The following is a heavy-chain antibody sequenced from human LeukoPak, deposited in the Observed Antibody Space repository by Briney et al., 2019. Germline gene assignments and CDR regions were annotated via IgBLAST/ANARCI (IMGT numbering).Heavy chain of an antibody. Sequence: PGRSLRLSCAASGFTFTSYSMNWVRQAPGKGLEWVSYITGSSTTKYYADSVKGRFTISRDNAKNSLYLQMNSLGDEDTAVYYCARESLDYWGQGTLVTVSS. V-gene: IGHV3-48*02. CDR2: ITGSSTTK. CDR1: GFTFTSYS. J-gene: IGHJ4*02. CDR3: ARESLDY.